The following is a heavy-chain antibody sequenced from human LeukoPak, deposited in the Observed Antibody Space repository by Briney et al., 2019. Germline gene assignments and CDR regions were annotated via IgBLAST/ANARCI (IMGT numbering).Heavy chain of an antibody. CDR1: GDSISSYY. D-gene: IGHD6-6*01. CDR3: ARLTRLSTSPDRYYLDY. Sequence: SETLSLTCTVSGDSISSYYWSWIRQPPGKGLEWIGYIYTSGGTNYIPSLKGRVTISIDTSKNQFSLKLSSVTAADSAVYYCARLTRLSTSPDRYYLDYWARAPWSPSPQ. CDR2: IYTSGGT. V-gene: IGHV4-4*09. J-gene: IGHJ4*02.